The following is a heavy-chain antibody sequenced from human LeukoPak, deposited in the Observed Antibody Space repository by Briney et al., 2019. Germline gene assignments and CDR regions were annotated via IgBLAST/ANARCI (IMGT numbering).Heavy chain of an antibody. CDR3: AKDGALFSGRSPYNWFDP. CDR2: IWYDGSNK. J-gene: IGHJ5*02. Sequence: SEGSLRLSCAASGFTFRSYGMHWVRQAPGKGLQWVAVIWYDGSNKYYAYSVKGRYTISRDNSKNTLYLQMNSLRAEDTAVYYCAKDGALFSGRSPYNWFDPWGQGTLVTVSS. CDR1: GFTFRSYG. V-gene: IGHV3-33*06. D-gene: IGHD3-10*02.